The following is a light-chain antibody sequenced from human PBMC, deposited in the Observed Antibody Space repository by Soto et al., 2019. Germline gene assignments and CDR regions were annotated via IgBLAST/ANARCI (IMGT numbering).Light chain of an antibody. V-gene: IGLV2-14*01. CDR1: SSDVGGYNY. J-gene: IGLJ1*01. CDR3: SSYTSSSTSYV. Sequence: VLTQPASVSGSPGQSITISCTGTSSDVGGYNYVSWYQQHPGKAPKLMIYDVSNRPSGVSNRFSGSKSGNTASLTISGLQAEDEADYYCSSYTSSSTSYVFGTGTKVTVL. CDR2: DVS.